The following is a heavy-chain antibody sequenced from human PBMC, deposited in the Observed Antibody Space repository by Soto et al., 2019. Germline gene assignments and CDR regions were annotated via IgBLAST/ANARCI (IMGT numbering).Heavy chain of an antibody. D-gene: IGHD4-17*01. V-gene: IGHV4-39*01. CDR3: VSQRTTVPTQAYFDY. CDR1: GGSVTNSSYY. CDR2: VYYRGRS. J-gene: IGHJ4*02. Sequence: SETLSLTCTVSGGSVTNSSYYWGWIRQSPGKGLEWIGSVYYRGRSYSKSSVKSRVTISVDTSKNQFSLSLNSVTASDTAVYFCVSQRTTVPTQAYFDYWGPGALVTVSS.